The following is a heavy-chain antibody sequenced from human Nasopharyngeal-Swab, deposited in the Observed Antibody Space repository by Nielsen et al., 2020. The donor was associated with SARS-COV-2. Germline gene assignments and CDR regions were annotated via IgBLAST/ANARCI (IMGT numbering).Heavy chain of an antibody. CDR1: GGSISSDDYY. J-gene: IGHJ3*02. CDR2: IHFNGNT. Sequence: SETLSLTCTVSGGSISSDDYYWSWIRQPPGKGLEWIGYIHFNGNTHYNPSLKSRVTISVDTSKNQFSLKLSSVTAADTAVFYCARDYYDGSAYYYYAFDIWGQGTVVTVSS. CDR3: ARDYYDGSAYYYYAFDI. V-gene: IGHV4-30-4*01. D-gene: IGHD3-22*01.